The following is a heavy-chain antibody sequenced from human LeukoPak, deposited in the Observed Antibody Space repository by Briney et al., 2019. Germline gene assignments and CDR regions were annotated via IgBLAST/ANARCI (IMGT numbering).Heavy chain of an antibody. CDR3: AKDVRVLGSGTYYKPVDY. Sequence: PGGSLRLSCAASGFTFGSYAMSWVRQAPGKGLEWVSSISDSGGSTYYADSVKGRFTISRDNSKNTLYLQMSTLRAEDTAVYYCAKDVRVLGSGTYYKPVDYWGQGTLVTVSS. CDR1: GFTFGSYA. V-gene: IGHV3-23*01. CDR2: ISDSGGST. D-gene: IGHD3-10*01. J-gene: IGHJ4*02.